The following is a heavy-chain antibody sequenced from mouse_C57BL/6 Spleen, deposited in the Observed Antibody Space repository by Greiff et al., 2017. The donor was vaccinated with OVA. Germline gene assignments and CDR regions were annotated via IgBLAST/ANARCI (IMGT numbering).Heavy chain of an antibody. V-gene: IGHV1-55*01. J-gene: IGHJ1*03. CDR2: IYPGSGST. D-gene: IGHD1-1*01. Sequence: QVQLQQPGAELVKPGASVKMSCKASGYTFTSYWITWVKQRPGQGLEWIGDIYPGSGSTNYNEKFKSKATLTVATSSSTAYMKLSSLTSEDAAVYYCVGSSPCWYFDVWGTGTTVTVSS. CDR1: GYTFTSYW. CDR3: VGSSPCWYFDV.